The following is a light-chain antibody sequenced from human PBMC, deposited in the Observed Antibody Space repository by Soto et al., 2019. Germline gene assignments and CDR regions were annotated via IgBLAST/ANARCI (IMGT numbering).Light chain of an antibody. CDR1: QIITSH. CDR2: AAS. CDR3: QQSYSAPIT. V-gene: IGKV1-39*01. Sequence: DIQMTQSPSSLSASVGGRVSITCRASQIITSHLNWYQQRPGKAPKLLIYAASSLQSGVPSRFSGSGSGTDFTLTISSLQPEDFTTYYCQQSYSAPITFGQGTRLEIK. J-gene: IGKJ5*01.